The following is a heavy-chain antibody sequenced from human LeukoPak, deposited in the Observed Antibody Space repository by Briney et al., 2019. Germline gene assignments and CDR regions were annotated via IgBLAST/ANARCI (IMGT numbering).Heavy chain of an antibody. D-gene: IGHD3-16*02. V-gene: IGHV3-48*03. CDR3: ARVPAGVIGMKDAFDI. CDR2: ISASGSVT. Sequence: PGGSLRLSCAASGFSFSTYEMNWVRQAPGKGLEWISYISASGSVTHYADSVKGRFTISRDNAKNSLYLQMNSLRAEDTAVYYCARVPAGVIGMKDAFDIWGQGTMVTVSS. CDR1: GFSFSTYE. J-gene: IGHJ3*02.